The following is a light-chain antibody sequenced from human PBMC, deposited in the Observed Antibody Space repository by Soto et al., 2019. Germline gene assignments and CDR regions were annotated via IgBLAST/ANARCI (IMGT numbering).Light chain of an antibody. V-gene: IGLV3-21*02. CDR1: NIGGKS. CDR2: DDS. Sequence: SYELTQPPSVSVAPGQTPRITCGGNNIGGKSVHWYQQKPGQAPALVVYDDSDRPSGIPERISGSNSGNTATLTISRVEVGDEADYYCQVWDSSREHVVFGGGTKVTVL. CDR3: QVWDSSREHVV. J-gene: IGLJ2*01.